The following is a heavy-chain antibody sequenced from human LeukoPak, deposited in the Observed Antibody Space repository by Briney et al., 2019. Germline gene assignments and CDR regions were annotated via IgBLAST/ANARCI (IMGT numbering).Heavy chain of an antibody. J-gene: IGHJ3*02. Sequence: TGGSLRLSCAASGFTFSSYAMSWVRQAPGKGLEWVSAITGSGGSTYYADSVKGRFTISRDNSKNTLYLQMNSLRAEDTAVYYCAKSYYDFWSGKPDAFDIWGQATMVTVST. D-gene: IGHD3-3*01. CDR1: GFTFSSYA. CDR2: ITGSGGST. CDR3: AKSYYDFWSGKPDAFDI. V-gene: IGHV3-23*01.